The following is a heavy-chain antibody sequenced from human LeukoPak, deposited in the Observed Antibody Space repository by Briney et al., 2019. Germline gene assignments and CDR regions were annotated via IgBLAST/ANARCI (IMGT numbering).Heavy chain of an antibody. J-gene: IGHJ4*02. CDR1: GFTFSSYW. D-gene: IGHD2/OR15-2a*01. Sequence: GGSLRLSCAASGFTFSSYWMTWVRQAPGKGLEWVASIKQDGSDKNYVDSVKGRFTISRDNAKNSLYLQMNSLRAEDTAVYYCARDFFPFDYWGQGTLVTVSS. CDR2: IKQDGSDK. CDR3: ARDFFPFDY. V-gene: IGHV3-7*03.